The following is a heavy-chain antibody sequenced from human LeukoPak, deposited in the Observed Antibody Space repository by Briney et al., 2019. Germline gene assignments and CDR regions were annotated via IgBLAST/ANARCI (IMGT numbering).Heavy chain of an antibody. CDR3: ARRTGYCSSTSCYINGDAFDI. J-gene: IGHJ3*02. CDR2: IYYSGST. D-gene: IGHD2-2*02. V-gene: IGHV4-39*07. Sequence: SVTLSLTCTVSGGSISSSSYYWGWIRQPPGKGLEWIGSIYYSGSTYYNPSLKSRVTISVDTSKNQISLKLSSVTAADTAVYYCARRTGYCSSTSCYINGDAFDIWGQGTMVTVSS. CDR1: GGSISSSSYY.